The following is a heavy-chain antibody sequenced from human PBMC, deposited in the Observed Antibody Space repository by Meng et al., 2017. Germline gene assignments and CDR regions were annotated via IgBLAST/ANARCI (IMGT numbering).Heavy chain of an antibody. V-gene: IGHV1-2*06. Sequence: ASVKVSCKASGYTFTGYYMHWVRQAPGQGLEWMGRINPNSGGTNYAQKFQGRVTMTRDTSISTAYMELSRLRSDDTAVYYCAIDREGNWGSYYYYYYGMDVWGQGTTVTVSS. D-gene: IGHD7-27*01. J-gene: IGHJ6*02. CDR1: GYTFTGYY. CDR3: AIDREGNWGSYYYYYYGMDV. CDR2: INPNSGGT.